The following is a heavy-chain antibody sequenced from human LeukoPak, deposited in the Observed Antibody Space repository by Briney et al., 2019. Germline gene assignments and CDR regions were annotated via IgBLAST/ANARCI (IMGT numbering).Heavy chain of an antibody. CDR1: GYTFTSYA. Sequence: ASVTVSCKASGYTFTSYAMHWVRQAPGQRLEWMGWINAGNGNTNYAQKFQGRVTITADESTSTAYMELSSLRSEDTAVYYCASSRGADQLLTDNYYYYGMDVWGQGTTVTVSS. D-gene: IGHD2-2*01. CDR3: ASSRGADQLLTDNYYYYGMDV. J-gene: IGHJ6*02. CDR2: INAGNGNT. V-gene: IGHV1-3*01.